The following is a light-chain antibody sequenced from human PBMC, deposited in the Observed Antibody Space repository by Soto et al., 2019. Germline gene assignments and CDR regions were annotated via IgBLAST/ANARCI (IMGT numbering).Light chain of an antibody. CDR3: QVWDRTTYAMV. CDR1: NLGTFS. J-gene: IGLJ2*01. Sequence: SYELTQPPSMSVAPGQTARISCAGENLGTFSMHWYQQKPGQAPVLVVHDDTDRSYGIPERFSGSNSGNMATLTISRVEAGDEADYYCQVWDRTTYAMVFGGGTKLTVL. CDR2: DDT. V-gene: IGLV3-21*02.